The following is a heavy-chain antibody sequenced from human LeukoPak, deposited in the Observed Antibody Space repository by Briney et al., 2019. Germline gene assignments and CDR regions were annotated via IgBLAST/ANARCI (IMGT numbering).Heavy chain of an antibody. CDR1: GFTFSSYW. V-gene: IGHV3-7*01. CDR3: ARIDSRRTFDI. D-gene: IGHD1-14*01. Sequence: GGSLRLSCAASGFTFSSYWMSWVRQGPGKGLEWVANIKQDGSEKYYADSVKGRFTISRDNAKNSLSLQMNNLRFEGTAVYYCARIDSRRTFDIWGQGTMVTVSS. J-gene: IGHJ3*02. CDR2: IKQDGSEK.